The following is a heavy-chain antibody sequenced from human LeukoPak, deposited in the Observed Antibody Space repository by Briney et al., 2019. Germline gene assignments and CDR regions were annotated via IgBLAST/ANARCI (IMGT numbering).Heavy chain of an antibody. CDR1: GITFSSYW. Sequence: EGSLRLSCAGSGITFSSYWMHWVRQAPGEGLVWVSRINSDGRSTNYADSVKGRFTISRDNAKNTLYLQMNSLRAEDTAVYYCARSAYPGNSVIEDWGRGTLVTVSS. J-gene: IGHJ4*02. CDR3: ARSAYPGNSVIED. CDR2: INSDGRST. D-gene: IGHD4-23*01. V-gene: IGHV3-74*01.